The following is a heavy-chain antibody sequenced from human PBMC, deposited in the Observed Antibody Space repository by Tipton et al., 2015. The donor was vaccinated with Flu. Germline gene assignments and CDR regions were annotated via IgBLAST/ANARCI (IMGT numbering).Heavy chain of an antibody. J-gene: IGHJ6*02. CDR3: ARARAPYYYYAMDV. CDR2: INHGGST. CDR1: GGTFSGHY. V-gene: IGHV4-34*01. D-gene: IGHD3-10*01. Sequence: LRLSCAVSGGTFSGHYWTWIRQPPGKGLEWIGEINHGGSTNCNLSLKSRVIISADTSKNKLYLKLTSVTAADTAVYYCARARAPYYYYAMDVWGQGTTVTVS.